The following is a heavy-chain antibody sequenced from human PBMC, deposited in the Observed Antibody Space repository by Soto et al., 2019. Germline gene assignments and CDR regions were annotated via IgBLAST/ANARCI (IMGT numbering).Heavy chain of an antibody. Sequence: QVQLQESGPGLVKPSQTLSLTCTVSGGSISSTNYYWSWIRRHPGKGLEWIGYIYYNGNTYYNPSLKSRVTISVDTSKNQFSLKLSSVTDADTAVYYCAGGNSSRWYWFDPWGQGTLVTVSS. CDR3: AGGNSSRWYWFDP. D-gene: IGHD6-13*01. CDR2: IYYNGNT. J-gene: IGHJ5*02. V-gene: IGHV4-31*03. CDR1: GGSISSTNYY.